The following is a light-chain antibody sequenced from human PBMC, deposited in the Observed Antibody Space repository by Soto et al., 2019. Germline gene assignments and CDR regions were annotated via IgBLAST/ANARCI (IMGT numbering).Light chain of an antibody. CDR1: QSVSSSQ. V-gene: IGKV3-20*01. J-gene: IGKJ5*01. Sequence: ILLTQSPCTLSLSPGERATLSCRSSQSVSSSQLAWYKQKPGQAPKRLRYGASSRATGIPDRLSGSGSGTEFTLTISRLEPEDFAVYYCQQYGSSPITFGQGTRLEIK. CDR3: QQYGSSPIT. CDR2: GAS.